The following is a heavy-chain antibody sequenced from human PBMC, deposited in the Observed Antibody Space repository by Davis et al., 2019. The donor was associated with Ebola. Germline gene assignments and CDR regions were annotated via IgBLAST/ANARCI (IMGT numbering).Heavy chain of an antibody. CDR1: GFTFSSYS. Sequence: GESLKISCAASGFTFSSYSMNWVRQAPGKGLEWVSCISSSSSYIYYADSVKGRFTLSRDNAKNSVYLEMSSLRVEDTAVYYCAAKSIAVTGVYYYYGMDVWGQGTTVTVSS. D-gene: IGHD6-19*01. CDR2: ISSSSSYI. CDR3: AAKSIAVTGVYYYYGMDV. V-gene: IGHV3-21*01. J-gene: IGHJ6*02.